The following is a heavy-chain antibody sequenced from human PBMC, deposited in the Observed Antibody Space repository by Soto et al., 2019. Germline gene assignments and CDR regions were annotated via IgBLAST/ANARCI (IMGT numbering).Heavy chain of an antibody. V-gene: IGHV3-23*01. CDR2: IGGSGDST. D-gene: IGHD6-13*01. J-gene: IGHJ4*02. CDR1: GFTFSSYA. Sequence: EVQLLDSGGGLVQPGGSLRLSCAASGFTFSSYAMNWVRLAPGKGLEWVSVIGGSGDSTYYADSLKGRFTISRDNSKNTLYLQMNSLRAEDTAVYYCARRGPGTYFDYWGQGTLVTVSS. CDR3: ARRGPGTYFDY.